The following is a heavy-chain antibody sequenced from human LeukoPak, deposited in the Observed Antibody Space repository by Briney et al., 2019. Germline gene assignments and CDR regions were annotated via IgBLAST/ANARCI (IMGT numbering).Heavy chain of an antibody. CDR3: ARDRYYDFWSGYPLDY. D-gene: IGHD3-3*01. V-gene: IGHV1-2*02. J-gene: IGHJ4*02. CDR2: TNPNSGGT. Sequence: GASVKVSCKASGYTFTGYYMHWVRQAPGQGLEWMGWTNPNSGGTNYAQKFQGRVTMTRDTSISTAYMELSRLRSDDTAVYYCARDRYYDFWSGYPLDYWGQGTLVTVSS. CDR1: GYTFTGYY.